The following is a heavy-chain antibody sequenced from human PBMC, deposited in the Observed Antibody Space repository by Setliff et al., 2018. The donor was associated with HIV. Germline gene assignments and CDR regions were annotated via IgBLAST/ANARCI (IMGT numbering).Heavy chain of an antibody. CDR3: ASGFGVVTFDY. D-gene: IGHD3-3*01. Sequence: SETLSLTCAVSGGSISSSNWWSWVRQPPGKGLEWIGYMYYSGSTNYNPSLKSRVTISADTSKNQFSLKLSSVTAADTAVYYCASGFGVVTFDYWGQGTLVTVSS. CDR2: MYYSGST. CDR1: GGSISSSNW. V-gene: IGHV4-4*02. J-gene: IGHJ4*02.